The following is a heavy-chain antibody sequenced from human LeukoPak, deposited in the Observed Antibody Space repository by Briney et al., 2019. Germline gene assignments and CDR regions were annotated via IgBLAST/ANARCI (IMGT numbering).Heavy chain of an antibody. V-gene: IGHV4-38-2*02. CDR3: ARELWDMVRGVIILIVDY. CDR1: GFTFSSYE. D-gene: IGHD3-10*01. J-gene: IGHJ4*02. CDR2: IYYSGST. Sequence: GSLRLSCAASGFTFSSYEMNWVRQAPGKGLEWIGSIYYSGSTYYNPSLKSRVTISVDTSKNQFSLKLSSVTAADTAVYYCARELWDMVRGVIILIVDYWGQGTLVTVSS.